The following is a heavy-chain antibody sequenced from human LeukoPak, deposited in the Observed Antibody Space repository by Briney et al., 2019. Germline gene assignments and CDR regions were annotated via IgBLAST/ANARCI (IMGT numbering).Heavy chain of an antibody. J-gene: IGHJ4*02. Sequence: GSSVKVSCKASGGTFISYAISWVRQAPGQGLEGMGGIIPIFGTANYAQKFQGRVTITADESTSTAYMELSSLRSEDTAVYYCARARTELGDFDYGGQGTLVTVSS. V-gene: IGHV1-69*01. CDR2: IIPIFGTA. D-gene: IGHD1-7*01. CDR1: GGTFISYA. CDR3: ARARTELGDFDY.